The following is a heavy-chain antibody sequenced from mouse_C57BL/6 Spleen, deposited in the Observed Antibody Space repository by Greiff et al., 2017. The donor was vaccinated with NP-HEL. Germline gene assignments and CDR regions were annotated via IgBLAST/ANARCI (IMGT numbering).Heavy chain of an antibody. D-gene: IGHD1-1*01. CDR2: INPSSGYT. J-gene: IGHJ2*01. V-gene: IGHV1-4*01. CDR1: GYTFTSYT. Sequence: VQLQQSGAELARPGASVKMSCKASGYTFTSYTMHWVKQRPGQGLEWIGYINPSSGYTKYNQKFKDKATLTADKSSSTAYMQLSSLTSEDSAVYYCARSGITTVVAEDFDYWGQGTTLTVSS. CDR3: ARSGITTVVAEDFDY.